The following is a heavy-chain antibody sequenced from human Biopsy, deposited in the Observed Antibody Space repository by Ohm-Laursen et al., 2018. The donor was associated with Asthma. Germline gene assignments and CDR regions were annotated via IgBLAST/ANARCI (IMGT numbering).Heavy chain of an antibody. CDR3: ARAVDYSHYYGIDV. CDR2: ISVYNGNT. Sequence: SVKVSCKTSGYTFNSADITWVRQAPGQGLEWMGWISVYNGNTKVAQKLQDRVTMITDTPTSTAYMELRSLRSDDTAAYFCARAVDYSHYYGIDVWGQGTTVTVS. CDR1: GYTFNSAD. V-gene: IGHV1-18*01. D-gene: IGHD3-10*01. J-gene: IGHJ6*02.